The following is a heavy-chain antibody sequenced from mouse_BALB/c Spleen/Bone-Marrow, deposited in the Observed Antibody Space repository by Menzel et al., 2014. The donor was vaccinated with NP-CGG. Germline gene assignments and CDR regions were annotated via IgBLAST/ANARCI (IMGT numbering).Heavy chain of an antibody. J-gene: IGHJ3*01. V-gene: IGHV3-6*02. Sequence: EVKLVESGPGLVKPSQSLPLTCSVTGYSITSGYYWNLLRQFAGNKLEWMGYISYDGTNNYTPSLKNRISITRDTSKNQFFLKWNSVATEDTATYYCTRGFIVTVAPFAYGGQGTLATVSA. CDR1: GYSITSGYY. D-gene: IGHD1-1*01. CDR2: ISYDGTN. CDR3: TRGFIVTVAPFAY.